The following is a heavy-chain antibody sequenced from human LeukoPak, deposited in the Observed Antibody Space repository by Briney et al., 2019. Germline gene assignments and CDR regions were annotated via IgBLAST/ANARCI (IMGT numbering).Heavy chain of an antibody. D-gene: IGHD5-12*01. CDR1: GFTFSDYY. V-gene: IGHV3-9*01. CDR2: ISWNSGSI. Sequence: PGGSLRLSCAASGFTFSDYYMSWIRQAPGKGLEWVSGISWNSGSIGYADSVKGRFTISRDNAKNSLYLQMNSLRAEDTALYYCAKDGGVVATIGGPSAPYGMDVWGQGTTVTVSS. CDR3: AKDGGVVATIGGPSAPYGMDV. J-gene: IGHJ6*02.